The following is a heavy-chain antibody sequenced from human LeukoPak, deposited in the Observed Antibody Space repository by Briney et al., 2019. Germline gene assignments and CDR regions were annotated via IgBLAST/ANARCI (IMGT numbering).Heavy chain of an antibody. CDR2: LGGTNGYT. V-gene: IGHV3-23*01. CDR3: ARAGASGWYAAGWFDP. Sequence: PGGSLRLSCVASGFTFSSYAMSWVRQPPGKGLEWVSSLGGTNGYTYYADSVKGRFSISRDNAKNTLYLQMNSLRVDDTAVYYCARAGASGWYAAGWFDPWGQGTLVTVSS. J-gene: IGHJ5*02. D-gene: IGHD6-19*01. CDR1: GFTFSSYA.